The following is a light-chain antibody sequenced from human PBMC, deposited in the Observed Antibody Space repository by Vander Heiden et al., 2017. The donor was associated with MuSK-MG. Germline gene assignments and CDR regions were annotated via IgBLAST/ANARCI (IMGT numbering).Light chain of an antibody. J-gene: IGLJ1*01. V-gene: IGLV1-40*01. Sequence: QSVLTQPPSVSGAPGPRVPISCTWSSSNIGAGYDVHWYQQLPGTATNRLIFGNRNRHAGGTDRFSGSKAGTSAARAITGLQAEEEADDDCQYYDSRRSGANYVFGTGTKVTVL. CDR3: QYYDSRRSGANYV. CDR2: GNR. CDR1: SSNIGAGYD.